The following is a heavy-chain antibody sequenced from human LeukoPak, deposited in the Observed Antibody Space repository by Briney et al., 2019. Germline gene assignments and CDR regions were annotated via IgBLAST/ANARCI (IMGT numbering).Heavy chain of an antibody. CDR3: ARGRPHGNDY. CDR1: EFTFSSYW. CDR2: IASDGSST. D-gene: IGHD4-23*01. J-gene: IGHJ4*02. V-gene: IGHV3-74*01. Sequence: GGSLRLSCTASEFTFSSYWMNWVRQAPGKGLVWVSRIASDGSSTTYADSVKGRFSISRDNAKNTLYLQMNSLRVEDTAVYYCARGRPHGNDYWGQGTLVTVSS.